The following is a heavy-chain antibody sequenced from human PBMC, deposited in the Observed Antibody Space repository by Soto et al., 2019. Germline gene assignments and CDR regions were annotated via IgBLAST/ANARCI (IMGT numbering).Heavy chain of an antibody. CDR2: FNPILSFS. Sequence: QVKLVQSGAEVKKPGSSVKVSCKASGDTFNFYTINWVRQAPGLGLEWMGRFNPILSFSNSALKFQGRVTLTADKSTSTAYMVLSSLRSEDTAIYYCATSFGSGSRGFDYWGQGALVTVSS. CDR1: GDTFNFYT. D-gene: IGHD3-10*01. J-gene: IGHJ4*02. CDR3: ATSFGSGSRGFDY. V-gene: IGHV1-69*02.